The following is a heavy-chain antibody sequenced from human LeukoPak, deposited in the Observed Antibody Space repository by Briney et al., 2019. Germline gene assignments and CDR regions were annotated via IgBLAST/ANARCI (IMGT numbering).Heavy chain of an antibody. D-gene: IGHD2-21*02. CDR1: GFTFDDYA. Sequence: GGSLRLSCAVSGFTFDDYAMHWVRQAPGKGLEWVSGISWNSGSIGYADSVKGRFTISRDNAKNSLYLQMNSLRAEDTALYYCAKDNGVVVTSPGDYWGQGTLVTVSS. J-gene: IGHJ4*02. V-gene: IGHV3-9*01. CDR3: AKDNGVVVTSPGDY. CDR2: ISWNSGSI.